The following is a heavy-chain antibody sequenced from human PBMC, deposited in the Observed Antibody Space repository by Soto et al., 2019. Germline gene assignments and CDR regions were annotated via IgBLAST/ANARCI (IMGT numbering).Heavy chain of an antibody. CDR2: ISGSGGST. CDR1: GFTFSSYA. J-gene: IGHJ5*02. D-gene: IGHD3-10*01. V-gene: IGHV3-23*01. CDR3: AKEIMVRGVIRKTNWFDP. Sequence: VGSMRLSCAASGFTFSSYAMSWVRQAPGKGLEWVSAISGSGGSTYYADSVKGRFTISRDNSKNTLYLQMNSLRAEDTAVYYCAKEIMVRGVIRKTNWFDPWGQGTLVTVSS.